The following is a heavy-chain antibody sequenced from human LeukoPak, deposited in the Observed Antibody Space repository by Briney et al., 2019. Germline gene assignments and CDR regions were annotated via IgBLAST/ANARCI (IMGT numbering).Heavy chain of an antibody. CDR2: IYPGDSDT. J-gene: IGHJ6*02. CDR1: GYSFTSYW. V-gene: IGHV5-51*01. Sequence: VESRKISCKGSGYSFTSYWIAWVRQMPGKGLEWMGIIYPGDSDTKYSPSFKGLLTISADKSISTAYLQWSSLKASDTATYYCARRKDGVDVWGQGTTVTVSS. CDR3: ARRKDGVDV.